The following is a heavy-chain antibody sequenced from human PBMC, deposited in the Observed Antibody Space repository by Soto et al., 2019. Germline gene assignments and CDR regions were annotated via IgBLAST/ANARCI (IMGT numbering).Heavy chain of an antibody. CDR1: AFDFRSYE. J-gene: IGHJ3*02. Sequence: PGGSLRFSCVASAFDFRSYEMNCVRHAPGKGLEWVSNIRANDESIYYADSVKGRVSVSRDNAKNSLFLEMNRLRVEDTAVYYCARETLRDAIDIWGQGTMVTVSS. V-gene: IGHV3-48*03. CDR2: IRANDESI. CDR3: ARETLRDAIDI.